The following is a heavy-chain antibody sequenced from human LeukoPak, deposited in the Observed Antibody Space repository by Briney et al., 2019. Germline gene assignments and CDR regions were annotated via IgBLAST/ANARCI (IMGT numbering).Heavy chain of an antibody. Sequence: PSETLSLTCTVSGGSISSSSYYWGWIRQPPGKGLEWIGSIYYSGSTYYNPSLKSRVTISVDTSKNQFSLKLSSVTAADTAVYFCAPPTPSGNYHNYYYYYMDVWGKGTTVTVSS. CDR1: GGSISSSSYY. CDR3: APPTPSGNYHNYYYYYMDV. J-gene: IGHJ6*03. CDR2: IYYSGST. D-gene: IGHD1-26*01. V-gene: IGHV4-39*01.